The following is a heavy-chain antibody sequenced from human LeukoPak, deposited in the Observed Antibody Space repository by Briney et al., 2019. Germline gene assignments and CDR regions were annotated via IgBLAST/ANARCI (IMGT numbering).Heavy chain of an antibody. D-gene: IGHD4-17*01. J-gene: IGHJ3*02. CDR2: IYSGGST. Sequence: GGSLRLSCAASGFTVSSNYMSWARQAPGKGLEWVSVIYSGGSTYYADSVKGRFTISRDNSKNTLYLQMNSLRVEDTAVYYCARRDGDPVDAFDIWGQGTMVTVSS. V-gene: IGHV3-53*01. CDR1: GFTVSSNY. CDR3: ARRDGDPVDAFDI.